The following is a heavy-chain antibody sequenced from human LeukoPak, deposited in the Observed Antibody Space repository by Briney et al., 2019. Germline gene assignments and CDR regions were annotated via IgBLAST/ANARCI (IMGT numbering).Heavy chain of an antibody. CDR3: AKESGGNCDY. V-gene: IGHV3-33*06. CDR2: IWYDGSNK. J-gene: IGHJ4*02. D-gene: IGHD4-23*01. Sequence: GRSLRLSCAASGFTFSSYGMHWVRQTPGKGLEWVAVIWYDGSNKYYADSVKGRFTISRDNSKNTLYLQMNSLRAEDTAVYYCAKESGGNCDYWGQGTLVTVSP. CDR1: GFTFSSYG.